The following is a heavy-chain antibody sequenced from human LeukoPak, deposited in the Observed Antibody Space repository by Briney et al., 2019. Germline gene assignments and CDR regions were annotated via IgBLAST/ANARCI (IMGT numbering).Heavy chain of an antibody. CDR2: IYSGGST. J-gene: IGHJ3*02. CDR3: ARGILTGQGDAFDI. Sequence: GGSLRLSCAASGFTFSSYAMSWVRQAPGKGLEWVSVIYSGGSTYYADSVKGRFTISRDNSKNTLYLQMNSLRAEDTAVYYCARGILTGQGDAFDIWGQGTMVTVSS. D-gene: IGHD3-9*01. CDR1: GFTFSSYA. V-gene: IGHV3-66*01.